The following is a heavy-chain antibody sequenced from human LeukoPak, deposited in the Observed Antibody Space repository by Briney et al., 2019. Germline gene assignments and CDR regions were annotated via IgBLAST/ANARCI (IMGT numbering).Heavy chain of an antibody. D-gene: IGHD3-22*01. CDR1: GFIFGEYA. J-gene: IGHJ4*02. CDR2: IRRKAYGGTV. CDR3: TRVYYYDSSGEGYFDY. Sequence: GSLSLSCTASGFIFGEYAMSWVRQAPGKGLEWVGFIRRKAYGGTVEYAASVQDRFTISRDDSKSIVYLQMNSLKTEDTAVYSCTRVYYYDSSGEGYFDYWGQGTLVTVSS. V-gene: IGHV3-49*04.